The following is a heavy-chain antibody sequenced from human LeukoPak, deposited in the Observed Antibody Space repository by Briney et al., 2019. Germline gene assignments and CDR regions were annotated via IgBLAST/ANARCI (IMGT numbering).Heavy chain of an antibody. J-gene: IGHJ5*02. Sequence: ASVKVSCKASGYTFTDYYVHWVRQAPGQGLEWMGWINPNSGGTNPAQKFQGRVTMTRDTCTSTAYMELRRLRCDDTAVYYCAKDRYILATMGKNWFDPWGQGTLVTVSS. D-gene: IGHD5-12*01. V-gene: IGHV1-2*02. CDR1: GYTFTDYY. CDR2: INPNSGGT. CDR3: AKDRYILATMGKNWFDP.